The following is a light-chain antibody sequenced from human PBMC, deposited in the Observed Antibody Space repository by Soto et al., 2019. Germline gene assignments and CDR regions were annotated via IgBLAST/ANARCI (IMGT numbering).Light chain of an antibody. CDR2: DNA. J-gene: IGLJ2*01. CDR1: SSNIAVNC. CDR3: GTWDNRLSAVL. V-gene: IGLV1-51*01. Sequence: QSVLTQPPSVSAAPRQRVTISCSGSSSNIAVNCVSWYQQLPGTAPKLLIYDNAKRPSGIPDRFSGSKSGTSATLGITGLQTGDEDDYYCGTWDNRLSAVLFGGGTKVTVL.